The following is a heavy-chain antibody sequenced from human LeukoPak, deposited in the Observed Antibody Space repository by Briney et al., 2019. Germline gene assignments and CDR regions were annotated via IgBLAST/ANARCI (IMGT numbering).Heavy chain of an antibody. CDR3: AREEGYSYGPGAFDI. Sequence: GGSLRLSCAASGFTFSSYWMSWVRQAPGKGLEWVANIKQDGSEKYYVDSVKGRFTISRDNAKNSLYLQMNSLRAEDTAVYYCAREEGYSYGPGAFDIWGQGTMVTVSS. CDR1: GFTFSSYW. V-gene: IGHV3-7*01. CDR2: IKQDGSEK. J-gene: IGHJ3*02. D-gene: IGHD5-18*01.